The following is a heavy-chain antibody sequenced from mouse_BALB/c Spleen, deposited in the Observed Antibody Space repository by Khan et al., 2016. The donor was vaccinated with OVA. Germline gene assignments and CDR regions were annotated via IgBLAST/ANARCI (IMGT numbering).Heavy chain of an antibody. CDR3: ARTASIKY. D-gene: IGHD1-2*01. CDR1: GYSITSGYG. Sequence: EVQLQESGPGLVKPSQSLSLTCTVTGYSITSGYGWNWIRQFPGNKLEWMGYISYSGSTNYNPSLKSRISITRDTSKNQFFLQLNSVTTEDTAADYGARTASIKYWGQGTTLTVSS. J-gene: IGHJ2*01. CDR2: ISYSGST. V-gene: IGHV3-2*02.